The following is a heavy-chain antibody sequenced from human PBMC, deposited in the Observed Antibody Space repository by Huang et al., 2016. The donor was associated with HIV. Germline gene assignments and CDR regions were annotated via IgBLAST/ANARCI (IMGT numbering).Heavy chain of an antibody. Sequence: QVQLQQWGAGLLRPSETLSLTCAVYGGSFSGYYGSWIRQPPGKGLEWIGEINHSESTNYNPSLKRRVTSSVDTARNQFSLTLTSVTAADTAVYYCARGQGGYYYYYMDVWGKGTTVTVSS. CDR2: INHSEST. J-gene: IGHJ6*03. CDR3: ARGQGGYYYYYMDV. V-gene: IGHV4-34*01. CDR1: GGSFSGYY.